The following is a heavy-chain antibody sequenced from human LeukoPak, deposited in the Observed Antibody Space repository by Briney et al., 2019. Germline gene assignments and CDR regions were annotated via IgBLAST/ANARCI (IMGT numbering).Heavy chain of an antibody. V-gene: IGHV4-59*01. CDR1: GGSISSYY. CDR3: ARGGSSWYGMDV. Sequence: SETLSLTCTVPGGSISSYYWSWIRQPPGKGLEWIGYIYYSGSINYNPSLKSRVTISVDTSKNQFSLKLSSVTAADTAVYYCARGGSSWYGMDVWGQGTTVTVSS. D-gene: IGHD6-13*01. J-gene: IGHJ6*02. CDR2: IYYSGSI.